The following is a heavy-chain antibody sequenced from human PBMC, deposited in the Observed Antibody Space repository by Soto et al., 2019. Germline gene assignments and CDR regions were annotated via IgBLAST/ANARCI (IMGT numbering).Heavy chain of an antibody. CDR2: ISPNGDST. CDR1: GFTFNNYA. V-gene: IGHV3-23*01. Sequence: EVQLLESGGGLVQPGGSLRLACAASGFTFNNYAMYWVRQAPGRGLEWVSIISPNGDSTYYADSVKGRFTISRDNSQNTVFLQMNSLRAEDTAIYFCAKVRLTDYLRYAPHLWGQGTLVTVSS. CDR3: AKVRLTDYLRYAPHL. J-gene: IGHJ3*01. D-gene: IGHD2-8*01.